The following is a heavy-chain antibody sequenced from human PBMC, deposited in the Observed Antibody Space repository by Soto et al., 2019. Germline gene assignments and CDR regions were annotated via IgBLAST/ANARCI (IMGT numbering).Heavy chain of an antibody. V-gene: IGHV3-15*01. Sequence: GGSLRLSCAASGFTFSNAWMSWVRQAPGKGLEWVGRIKSKTDGGTTDYAAPVKGRFTISRDDSKNSLYLQMNSLRAEDTAVYYCARDALWFGELSPLAWGQGTLVTVSS. J-gene: IGHJ4*02. D-gene: IGHD3-10*01. CDR2: IKSKTDGGTT. CDR1: GFTFSNAW. CDR3: ARDALWFGELSPLA.